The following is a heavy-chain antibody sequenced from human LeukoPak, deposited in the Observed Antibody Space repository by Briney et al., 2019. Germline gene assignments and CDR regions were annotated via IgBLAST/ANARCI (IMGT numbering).Heavy chain of an antibody. CDR2: IYHSGST. CDR1: GGSISSGGYY. CDR3: ARDSGYYGSGSYWFDP. J-gene: IGHJ5*02. D-gene: IGHD3-10*01. Sequence: SETLSLTCTVSGGSISSGGYYWGWIRQPPGKGLEGIGYIYHSGSTYYNPSLKSRVTISVDRSKNQFSLKLSSVTAADTAVYYCARDSGYYGSGSYWFDPWGQGTLVTVSS. V-gene: IGHV4-30-2*01.